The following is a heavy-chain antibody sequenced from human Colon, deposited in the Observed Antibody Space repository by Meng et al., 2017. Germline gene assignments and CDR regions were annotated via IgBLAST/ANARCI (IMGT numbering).Heavy chain of an antibody. CDR3: ARDHLTYWLDP. V-gene: IGHV1-18*01. CDR2: ISPYNGNT. CDR1: GYNFKNYD. Sequence: VQVVQSGAEVKKPGASLKVSCKASGYNFKNYDISWVRQAPGQGLEWMGRISPYNGNTEYAQNFQGRVTMTTDTSTNTAYMEVRSLRSDDTAVYFCARDHLTYWLDPWGQGTLVTVSS. J-gene: IGHJ5*02.